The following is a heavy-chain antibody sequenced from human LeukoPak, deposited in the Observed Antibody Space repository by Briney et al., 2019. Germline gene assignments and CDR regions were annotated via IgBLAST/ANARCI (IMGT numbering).Heavy chain of an antibody. V-gene: IGHV3-66*01. J-gene: IGHJ4*02. CDR3: ARGRYSSSWYSADY. CDR1: GFTVSSNY. CDR2: IYSGVST. D-gene: IGHD6-13*01. Sequence: GGALRLSCAASGFTVSSNYMSWVRQAPGKGLEWVSVIYSGVSTYYADSVKGRFTISRDNSKNTLYLQMNSLRAEDTAVYYCARGRYSSSWYSADYWGQGTLVTVSS.